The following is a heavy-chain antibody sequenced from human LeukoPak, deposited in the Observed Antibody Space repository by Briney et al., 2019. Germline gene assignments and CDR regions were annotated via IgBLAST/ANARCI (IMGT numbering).Heavy chain of an antibody. J-gene: IGHJ4*02. Sequence: PGGSLRLSCAASGFTFGTSAMSWVRQAPGKGLEWVSGISGSGGSTNYADSVKGRFTISRDNSKNTLYLQMNSLRAEDTAVYYCAKAKGYFDWLLEGNYFVYWGQGTLVTVSS. CDR2: ISGSGGST. CDR3: AKAKGYFDWLLEGNYFVY. D-gene: IGHD3-9*01. CDR1: GFTFGTSA. V-gene: IGHV3-23*01.